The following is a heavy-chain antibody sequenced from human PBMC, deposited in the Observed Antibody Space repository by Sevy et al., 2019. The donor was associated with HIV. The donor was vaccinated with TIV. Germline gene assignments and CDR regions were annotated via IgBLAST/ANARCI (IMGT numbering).Heavy chain of an antibody. Sequence: GESLKISCAVSGLTLRNYGMHWVRQAPGKGLEWVAVISYDGSSKYYGDSVKGRFTISRDNSKNTLYLQMNILRTEDTAVYYCAKDFTGFYGMDVWGQGTTVTVSS. J-gene: IGHJ6*02. V-gene: IGHV3-30*18. CDR3: AKDFTGFYGMDV. CDR2: ISYDGSSK. D-gene: IGHD7-27*01. CDR1: GLTLRNYG.